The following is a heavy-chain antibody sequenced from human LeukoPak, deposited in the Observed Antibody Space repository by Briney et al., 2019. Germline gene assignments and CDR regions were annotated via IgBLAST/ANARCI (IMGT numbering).Heavy chain of an antibody. Sequence: GGSLRLSCATSGFTFTSYWMHWVRQAPGKGLVWVSRINPDGSGPIYADSVKGRFTISRDNTKNTLYLQMNSLRDEDTAVYYCARPTTTLEYWGQGTLVTVSS. CDR3: ARPTTTLEY. CDR2: INPDGSGP. V-gene: IGHV3-74*01. D-gene: IGHD1-7*01. J-gene: IGHJ4*02. CDR1: GFTFTSYW.